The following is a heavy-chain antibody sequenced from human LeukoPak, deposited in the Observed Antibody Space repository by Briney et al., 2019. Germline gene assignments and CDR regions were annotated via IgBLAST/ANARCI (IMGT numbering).Heavy chain of an antibody. J-gene: IGHJ6*02. D-gene: IGHD3-10*01. Sequence: PGRALRLSCAPSGFSLRKYVMQWVRQAPGKGLEWVAVIWNDGGNKSYTDSVKGRFTISRDNSMYALCLQMNSLRAEETAVYYCARGDRLGEYNYGMDVWGQGTTVTVSS. CDR1: GFSLRKYV. CDR3: ARGDRLGEYNYGMDV. V-gene: IGHV3-33*01. CDR2: IWNDGGNK.